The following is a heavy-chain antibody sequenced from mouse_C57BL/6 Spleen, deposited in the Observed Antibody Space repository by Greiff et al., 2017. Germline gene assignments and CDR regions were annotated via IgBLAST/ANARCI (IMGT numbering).Heavy chain of an antibody. CDR3: ARSTTTVVATDGGYYFDY. CDR2: INPSNGGT. Sequence: QVQLQQPGTELVKPGASVKLSCKASGYTFTSYWMHWVKQRPGQGLEWIGNINPSNGGTNYNEKFKSKATLTVDKSSSTAYMQLSSLTSEDSAVYYCARSTTTVVATDGGYYFDYWGQGTTLTVSS. D-gene: IGHD1-1*01. J-gene: IGHJ2*01. CDR1: GYTFTSYW. V-gene: IGHV1-53*01.